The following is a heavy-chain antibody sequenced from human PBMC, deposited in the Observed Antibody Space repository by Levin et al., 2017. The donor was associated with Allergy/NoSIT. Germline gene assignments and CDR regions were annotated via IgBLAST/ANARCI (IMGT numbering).Heavy chain of an antibody. CDR1: GFTFSSYW. CDR2: IKQDGSEK. V-gene: IGHV3-7*01. CDR3: ARDLQLWCPDY. J-gene: IGHJ4*02. Sequence: ASVKVSCAASGFTFSSYWMSWVRQAPGKGLEWVANIKQDGSEKYYVDSVKGRFTISRDNAKNSLYLQMNSLRAEDTAVYYCARDLQLWCPDYWGQGTLVTVSS. D-gene: IGHD5-18*01.